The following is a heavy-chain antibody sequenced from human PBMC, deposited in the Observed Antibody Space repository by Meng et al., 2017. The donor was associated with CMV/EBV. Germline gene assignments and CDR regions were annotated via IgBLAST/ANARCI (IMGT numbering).Heavy chain of an antibody. V-gene: IGHV4-30-4*08. J-gene: IGHJ4*02. CDR1: GGSISSGDYY. Sequence: QVQLTGSGPGLVKPSHTLSLTCTVSGGSISSGDYYWSWIRQPPGKGLEWIGYIYYSGSTYYNPSLKSRVTISVDTSKNQFSLKLSSVTAADTAVYYCARDNRRGGVDYWGQGTLVTVSS. D-gene: IGHD3-3*01. CDR2: IYYSGST. CDR3: ARDNRRGGVDY.